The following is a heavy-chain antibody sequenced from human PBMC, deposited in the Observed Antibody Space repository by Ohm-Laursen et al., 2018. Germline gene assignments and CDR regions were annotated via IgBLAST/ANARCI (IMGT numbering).Heavy chain of an antibody. CDR1: GYTFTSYY. Sequence: ASVKVSCKASGYTFTSYYMHWVRQSPGQGLEWMGIINPSGGSTSYAQKFQGRVTMTRDTSTSTVYMELSSLRSEDTAVYYCAREGWELLLSYWGQGTLVTVSS. V-gene: IGHV1-46*01. J-gene: IGHJ4*02. CDR3: AREGWELLLSY. D-gene: IGHD1-26*01. CDR2: INPSGGST.